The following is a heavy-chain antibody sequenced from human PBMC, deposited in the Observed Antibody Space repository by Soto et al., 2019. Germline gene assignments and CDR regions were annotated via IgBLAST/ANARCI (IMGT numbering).Heavy chain of an antibody. CDR1: GFTFSSYA. CDR2: ISGSGGST. V-gene: IGHV3-23*01. D-gene: IGHD6-6*01. CDR3: AKDIRWGDPPYSSLYFQH. J-gene: IGHJ1*01. Sequence: GGSLRLSCAASGFTFSSYAMSWVRQAPGKGLEWVSAISGSGGSTYYADSVKGRFTISRDNSKNTLYLQMNSLRAEDTAVYSCAKDIRWGDPPYSSLYFQHWGQGTLVTVSS.